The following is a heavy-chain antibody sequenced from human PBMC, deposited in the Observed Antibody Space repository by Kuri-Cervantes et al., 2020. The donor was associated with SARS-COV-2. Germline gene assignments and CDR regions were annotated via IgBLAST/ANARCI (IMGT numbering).Heavy chain of an antibody. Sequence: ASVKVSCKASGYTFTSYGISWVRQAPGQGLEWMGWISAYNGNTNYAQKLQGRVTMTTDTSTSTAYMELRSLRSEDTAVYYCARGEASQWLVLNWFDPWGQGTLVTVSS. CDR1: GYTFTSYG. CDR2: ISAYNGNT. V-gene: IGHV1-18*01. J-gene: IGHJ5*02. CDR3: ARGEASQWLVLNWFDP. D-gene: IGHD6-19*01.